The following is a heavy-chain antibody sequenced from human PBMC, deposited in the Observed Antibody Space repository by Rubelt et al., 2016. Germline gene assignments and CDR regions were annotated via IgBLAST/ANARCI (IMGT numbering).Heavy chain of an antibody. CDR3: ANPACTGDCLPTFDY. J-gene: IGHJ4*02. Sequence: GGGLVKPGGSLRLSCAASGFTFSTYAMSWVRQAPGKGLEWVSSIRRGGDTYYADSVKGRFTISRDNSKNTLYLQMNGLRAEDTAVYYCANPACTGDCLPTFDYWGQGTLVTVSS. CDR1: GFTFSTYA. D-gene: IGHD2-21*02. CDR2: IRRGGDT. V-gene: IGHV3-23*01.